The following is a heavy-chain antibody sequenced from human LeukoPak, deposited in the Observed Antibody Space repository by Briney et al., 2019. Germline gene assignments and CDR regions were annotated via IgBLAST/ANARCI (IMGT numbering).Heavy chain of an antibody. Sequence: SVKVSCKAAGGTISNYVISWVRQAPGQGLEWMGGIIPIFTTANYAQKFQGRVTITADESTSTAYMELSSLRSEDTAVYYCARGPQAGAFDLWGQGTMVTVSS. V-gene: IGHV1-69*13. D-gene: IGHD6-25*01. CDR1: GGTISNYV. CDR2: IIPIFTTA. J-gene: IGHJ3*01. CDR3: ARGPQAGAFDL.